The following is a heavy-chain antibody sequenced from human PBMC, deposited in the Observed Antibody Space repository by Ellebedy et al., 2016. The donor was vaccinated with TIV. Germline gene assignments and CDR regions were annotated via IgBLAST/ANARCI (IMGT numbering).Heavy chain of an antibody. Sequence: GESLKISCAVSGFTFSSYSMNWVRQAPGKGLEWVSYISSIGSPKHYADSVKSRFSISRDNVKNSLYLQMNSLRDEDTAVYYCARDENYGAEVIDYWGQGTLVTVSS. D-gene: IGHD4-17*01. CDR2: ISSIGSPK. J-gene: IGHJ4*02. CDR3: ARDENYGAEVIDY. CDR1: GFTFSSYS. V-gene: IGHV3-48*02.